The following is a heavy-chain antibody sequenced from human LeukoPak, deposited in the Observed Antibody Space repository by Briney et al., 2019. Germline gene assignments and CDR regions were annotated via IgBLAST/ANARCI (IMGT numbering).Heavy chain of an antibody. J-gene: IGHJ4*02. Sequence: GGSLRLSCAASGFTFSSYWMSWVRQAPGKGLEWVANIKQDGSEKYYVDSVKGRFTISRDNAKTSVYLQMNSLRAEDTAVYYCARGRFSYDSTGYSSFYYWGQGTLVTVSS. CDR3: ARGRFSYDSTGYSSFYY. CDR2: IKQDGSEK. CDR1: GFTFSSYW. V-gene: IGHV3-7*01. D-gene: IGHD3-22*01.